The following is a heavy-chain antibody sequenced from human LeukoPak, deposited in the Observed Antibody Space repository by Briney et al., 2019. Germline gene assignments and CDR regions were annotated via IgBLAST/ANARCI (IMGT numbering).Heavy chain of an antibody. Sequence: ETLSLTCSVSDDSITMYYWGWIRQPPGKGLEWIGSIYHSGSTYHNPSLKSRVTLSVDESKNQFSLKLSSVTAADTAVYYCARGQIRGVGLFDYWGHGTLVTVSS. J-gene: IGHJ4*01. V-gene: IGHV4-38-2*02. D-gene: IGHD3-16*01. CDR1: DDSITMYY. CDR3: ARGQIRGVGLFDY. CDR2: IYHSGST.